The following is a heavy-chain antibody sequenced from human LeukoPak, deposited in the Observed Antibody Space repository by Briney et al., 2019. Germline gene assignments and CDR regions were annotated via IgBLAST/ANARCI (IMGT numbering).Heavy chain of an antibody. Sequence: PGGSLRLSCAASGFTFSSYGMHWVRQAPGKGLEWVAVISYDGSNKYYADSVKGRFTISRDNSKNTLYLQMNSLRAEDTAVYYCARDQGSSGGRFDYWGQGTLVTVSS. D-gene: IGHD6-13*01. V-gene: IGHV3-30*03. CDR2: ISYDGSNK. CDR1: GFTFSSYG. CDR3: ARDQGSSGGRFDY. J-gene: IGHJ4*02.